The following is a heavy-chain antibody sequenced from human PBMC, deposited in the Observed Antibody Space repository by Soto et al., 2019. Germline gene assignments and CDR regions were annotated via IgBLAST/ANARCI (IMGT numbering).Heavy chain of an antibody. CDR3: ARDDDIVATVIDY. J-gene: IGHJ4*02. D-gene: IGHD5-12*01. Sequence: QVQLVESGGGVVQPGRSLRLSCAASGFTFSSYGMHWVRQAPGKGLEWVAVIWYDGSNKYYADSVKGRFTISRDNSMNTLYLQMNSLRAEDTAVYYCARDDDIVATVIDYWGQGTLVTVSS. CDR1: GFTFSSYG. CDR2: IWYDGSNK. V-gene: IGHV3-33*01.